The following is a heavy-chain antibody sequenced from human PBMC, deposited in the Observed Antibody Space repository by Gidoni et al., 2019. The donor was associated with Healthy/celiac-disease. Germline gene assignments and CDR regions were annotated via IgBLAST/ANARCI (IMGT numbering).Heavy chain of an antibody. V-gene: IGHV1-69*04. CDR1: GGTFSSYA. D-gene: IGHD5-18*01. CDR2: IIPILGIA. Sequence: QVQLVQSGAEVKKPGSSVKVSCKASGGTFSSYAISWVRQAPGQGLEWMGRIIPILGIANYAQKFQGRVTITADKSTSTAYMELSSLRSEDTAVYYCATSYDHKGGWFDPWGQGTLVTVSS. J-gene: IGHJ5*02. CDR3: ATSYDHKGGWFDP.